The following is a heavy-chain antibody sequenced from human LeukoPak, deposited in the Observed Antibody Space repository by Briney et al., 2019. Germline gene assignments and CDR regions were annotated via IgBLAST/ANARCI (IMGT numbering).Heavy chain of an antibody. J-gene: IGHJ3*02. V-gene: IGHV3-23*01. D-gene: IGHD3-16*01. Sequence: PSETLSLTCTVSGGSISSYYWSWVRQAPGKGLEWVSAISGSGGSTYYADSVKGRFTISRDNSKNTLYLQMNSLGAEDTAVYYCAKDSGLNAFDIWGQGTMVTVSS. CDR2: ISGSGGST. CDR1: GGSISSYY. CDR3: AKDSGLNAFDI.